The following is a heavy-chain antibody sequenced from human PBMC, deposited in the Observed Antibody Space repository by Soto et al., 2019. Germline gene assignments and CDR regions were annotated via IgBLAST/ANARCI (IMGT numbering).Heavy chain of an antibody. Sequence: PSETLSLTCTVSGGSISSSSYYWGWIRQPPGKGLEWIGSIYYSGSTYYNPSLKSRVTISVDTSKNQFSLKLSSVTAADTAVYYCARLSMGRFGELRPEYYYYYGMDVWGQGTTVTVSS. CDR2: IYYSGST. CDR3: ARLSMGRFGELRPEYYYYYGMDV. V-gene: IGHV4-39*01. D-gene: IGHD3-10*01. J-gene: IGHJ6*02. CDR1: GGSISSSSYY.